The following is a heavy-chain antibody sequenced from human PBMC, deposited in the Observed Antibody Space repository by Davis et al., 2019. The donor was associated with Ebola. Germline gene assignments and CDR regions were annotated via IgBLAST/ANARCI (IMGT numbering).Heavy chain of an antibody. CDR1: GYTFTSYG. D-gene: IGHD1-26*01. CDR3: ARGGRSGSYSDY. V-gene: IGHV1-18*01. J-gene: IGHJ4*02. CDR2: ISAYNGNT. Sequence: AASVKVSCKASGYTFTSYGISWVRQAPGQGLEWMGWISAYNGNTNYAQKLQGRVTMTRDTSTSTVYMELSSLRSEDTAVYYCARGGRSGSYSDYWGQGTLVTVSS.